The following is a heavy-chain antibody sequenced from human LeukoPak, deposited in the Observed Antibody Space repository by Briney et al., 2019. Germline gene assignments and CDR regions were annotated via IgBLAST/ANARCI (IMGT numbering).Heavy chain of an antibody. V-gene: IGHV1-18*01. J-gene: IGHJ6*02. D-gene: IGHD2-2*01. CDR1: GYTFTSYG. Sequence: ASVKVSCTASGYTFTSYGISWVRQAPGQGLEWMGWISADNGNTNYAQKLQGRVSMTTDTSTSTAYMELRSLRSDDTAVYYCAREGTYCSSTSCSSYYYYYGMDVWGQGTTVTVSS. CDR2: ISADNGNT. CDR3: AREGTYCSSTSCSSYYYYYGMDV.